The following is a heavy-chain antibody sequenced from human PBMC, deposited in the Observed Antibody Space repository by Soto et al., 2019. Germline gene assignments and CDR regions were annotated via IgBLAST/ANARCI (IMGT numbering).Heavy chain of an antibody. D-gene: IGHD1-20*01. Sequence: QVQLVESGGGVVQPGRSLRLSCAASGFTFSSYAMHWVRQAPGKGREWVAIISYDGSNKYYADSVKGRFTISRDNSKNTLRLQMNSLRAEDTAVYYCAREAVSARKHYGLDVWGQGTTVTVSS. CDR3: AREAVSARKHYGLDV. V-gene: IGHV3-30-3*01. J-gene: IGHJ6*02. CDR1: GFTFSSYA. CDR2: ISYDGSNK.